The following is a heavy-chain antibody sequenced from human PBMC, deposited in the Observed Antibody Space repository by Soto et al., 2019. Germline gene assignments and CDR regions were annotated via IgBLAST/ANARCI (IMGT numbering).Heavy chain of an antibody. D-gene: IGHD1-1*01. J-gene: IGHJ6*02. CDR2: IITFFGAA. CDR3: ARGGKERFRGSGMDV. V-gene: IGHV1-69*01. Sequence: QVQLVQSGAEVRKPGSSVRVSCKASGDRFNTYAFNWVRQAPGQGLEWLGGIITFFGAAMYAQKFQGRVNITADEFMPTAYMELRRLTSEDTAVFYCARGGKERFRGSGMDVWGQGTTVTVPS. CDR1: GDRFNTYA.